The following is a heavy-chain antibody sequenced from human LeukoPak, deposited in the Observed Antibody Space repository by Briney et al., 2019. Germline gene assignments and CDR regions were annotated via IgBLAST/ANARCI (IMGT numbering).Heavy chain of an antibody. Sequence: GGSLRLSCAASGFTFSHYAMTWVRQAPGKGLEWVSTISGSGGSTYYADSVKGRFTISRDNSKNTLYLQMNSLRAEDTAVYYCVKDWELSGGYYFDYWGQGTLVTVSS. D-gene: IGHD3-10*01. V-gene: IGHV3-23*01. CDR2: ISGSGGST. J-gene: IGHJ4*02. CDR1: GFTFSHYA. CDR3: VKDWELSGGYYFDY.